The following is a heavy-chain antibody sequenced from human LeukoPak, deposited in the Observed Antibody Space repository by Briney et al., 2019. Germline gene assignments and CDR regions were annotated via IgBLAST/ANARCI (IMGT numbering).Heavy chain of an antibody. CDR2: IYYSGST. D-gene: IGHD3-10*01. J-gene: IGHJ4*02. CDR1: GGSISSYY. V-gene: IGHV4-59*01. Sequence: SETLSLTCTVSGGSISSYYWSWIRQPPGKGLEWIGYIYYSGSTNYNPSLKSRVTISVDTFKNQFSLKLSSVTAADTAVYYCAGLRITETGYFDYWGQGTLVTVSS. CDR3: AGLRITETGYFDY.